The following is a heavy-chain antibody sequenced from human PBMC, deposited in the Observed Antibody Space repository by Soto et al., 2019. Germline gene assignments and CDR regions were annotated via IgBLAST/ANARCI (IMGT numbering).Heavy chain of an antibody. Sequence: QVQMVESGGGVVQPGRSLRLSCAASGFTFSSYAMHWVRRAPGKGLEWVAAVSHDGKSGFYADSVSGRFTVSRDNSNNRVYLHMDRLRPEDTALFYCAILEKFNGGWSWGQGTAFTVSS. J-gene: IGHJ4*02. CDR1: GFTFSSYA. CDR3: AILEKFNGGWS. V-gene: IGHV3-30*14. D-gene: IGHD6-19*01. CDR2: VSHDGKSG.